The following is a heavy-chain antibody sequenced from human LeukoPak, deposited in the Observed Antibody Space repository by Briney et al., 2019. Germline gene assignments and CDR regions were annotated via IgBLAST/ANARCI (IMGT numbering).Heavy chain of an antibody. V-gene: IGHV3-23*01. CDR3: AKGRPTYYYDSSGYGFDY. CDR2: ISGSGGST. D-gene: IGHD3-22*01. Sequence: GGSLRLSCAASGFTFSSYAMSWVRQAPGKGLEWVSAISGSGGSTYYADSVKGRFPISRDNSKNTLYLQMNSLRAEDTAVYYCAKGRPTYYYDSSGYGFDYWGQGTLVTVSS. J-gene: IGHJ4*02. CDR1: GFTFSSYA.